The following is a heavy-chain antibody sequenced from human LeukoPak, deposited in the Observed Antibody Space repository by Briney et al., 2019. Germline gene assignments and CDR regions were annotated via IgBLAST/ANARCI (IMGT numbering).Heavy chain of an antibody. CDR2: IISSGSTL. CDR1: GFTFSDYY. Sequence: PGGSLRLSCAASGFTFSDYYMNWIRQAPGKGLEWVSYIISSGSTLYYADSVKGRFTISRDNAKNSLYLQMNSLRAEDTAVYYCAKVKRNDGSYDYWGQGTLVTVSS. CDR3: AKVKRNDGSYDY. V-gene: IGHV3-11*01. D-gene: IGHD1-1*01. J-gene: IGHJ4*02.